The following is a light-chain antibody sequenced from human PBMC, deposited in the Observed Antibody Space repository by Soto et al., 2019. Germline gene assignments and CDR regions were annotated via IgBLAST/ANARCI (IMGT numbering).Light chain of an antibody. CDR1: SSDVGGYIY. CDR2: EVS. Sequence: QSALTQPASVSGSPGQSITISCTGTSSDVGGYIYVSWYQQHPGKAPKRMIYEVSNRPSGVSNRFSGSKSGNTASLTISGLQAEDEADYYCSSYSRSSFYVFGTGTKVTVL. V-gene: IGLV2-14*01. CDR3: SSYSRSSFYV. J-gene: IGLJ1*01.